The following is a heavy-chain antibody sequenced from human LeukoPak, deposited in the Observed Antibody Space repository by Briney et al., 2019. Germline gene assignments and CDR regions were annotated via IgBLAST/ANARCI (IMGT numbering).Heavy chain of an antibody. CDR1: GGSISSSNW. J-gene: IGHJ4*02. D-gene: IGHD3-10*01. CDR3: ASRPFTMVRGVSTFDY. Sequence: PSGTLSLTCAVSGGSISSSNWWSWVRQPPGKGLEWVGEIYHSGSTNYNPSLKSRVTISVDKSKNQFSLKLSSVSAADTAVYYCASRPFTMVRGVSTFDYWGQGTLVTASS. V-gene: IGHV4-4*02. CDR2: IYHSGST.